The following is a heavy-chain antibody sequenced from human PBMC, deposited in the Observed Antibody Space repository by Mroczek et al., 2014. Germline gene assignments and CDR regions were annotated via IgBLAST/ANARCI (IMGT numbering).Heavy chain of an antibody. CDR1: GYTFTGYY. D-gene: IGHD3-22*01. V-gene: IGHV1-2*02. Sequence: QVQLVESGAEVKKPGASVKVSCKASGYTFTGYYMHWVRQAPGQGLEWMGWINPNSGGTNYAQKFQGRVTMTRDTSISTAYMELSRLRSDDTAVYYCARVGYDSSGYYYVEQIFDYWGQGTLVTRLL. J-gene: IGHJ4*02. CDR3: ARVGYDSSGYYYVEQIFDY. CDR2: INPNSGGT.